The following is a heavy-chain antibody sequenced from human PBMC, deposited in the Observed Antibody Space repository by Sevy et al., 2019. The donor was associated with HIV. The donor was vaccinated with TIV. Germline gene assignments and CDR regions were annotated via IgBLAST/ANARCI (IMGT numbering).Heavy chain of an antibody. CDR3: GRRNDFCI. CDR2: VYYTGGT. D-gene: IGHD2-21*02. Sequence: SETLSLTCTVSGGSINSDHWNWIRQPPGKGLEWIGYVYYTGGTNYNPSLKNRVTISVDRTKNQFSLKLTSVTAADTGVYYCGRRNDFCIWGQGTMVTVS. CDR1: GGSINSDH. J-gene: IGHJ3*02. V-gene: IGHV4-59*08.